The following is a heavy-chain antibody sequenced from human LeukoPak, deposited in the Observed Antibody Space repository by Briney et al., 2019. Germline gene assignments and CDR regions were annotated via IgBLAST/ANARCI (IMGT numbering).Heavy chain of an antibody. CDR1: GFPDSSNY. Sequence: GGSLRLSCAASGFPDSSNYMSGPRQPRGKALEGVSVNYSGGSTYYADSVKGRFTISRDNSKNTLYLQMNSLRAEDTAVYYCAREKTGCSSTSCRVNWYFDLWGRGTLVTVSS. CDR2: NYSGGST. V-gene: IGHV3-53*01. J-gene: IGHJ2*01. D-gene: IGHD2-2*01. CDR3: AREKTGCSSTSCRVNWYFDL.